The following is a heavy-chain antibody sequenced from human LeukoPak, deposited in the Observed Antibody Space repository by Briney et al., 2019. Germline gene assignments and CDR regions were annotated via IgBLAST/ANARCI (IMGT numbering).Heavy chain of an antibody. CDR1: GGSFSGYY. Sequence: RSDTLSLPCAVYGGSFSGYYWSWIRQPPGKGLEWLGEINHSGSTNYNPSLKSRVTISVDTSKNQFSLKLSSVTAADTAVYYCAREGIIAAAGRAPFDYWGQGTLVTVSS. CDR2: INHSGST. V-gene: IGHV4-34*01. J-gene: IGHJ4*02. CDR3: AREGIIAAAGRAPFDY. D-gene: IGHD6-13*01.